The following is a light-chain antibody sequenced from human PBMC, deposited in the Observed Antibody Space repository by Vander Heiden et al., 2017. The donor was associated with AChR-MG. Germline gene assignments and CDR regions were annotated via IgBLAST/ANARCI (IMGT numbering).Light chain of an antibody. CDR2: END. CDR1: SSNIGSTY. Sequence: QSVLTQPPSVSAAPGQKVPISCPGSSSNIGSTYVSSYQQLPGTAPNLLVYENDKRPAGIPDRFAGSKAGTSATLGITGLQTGDEADYYCGTWDSSLSAVFGGGTKLTVL. V-gene: IGLV1-51*02. CDR3: GTWDSSLSAV. J-gene: IGLJ2*01.